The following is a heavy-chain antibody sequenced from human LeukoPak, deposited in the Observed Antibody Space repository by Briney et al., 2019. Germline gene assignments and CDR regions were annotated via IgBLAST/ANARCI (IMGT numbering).Heavy chain of an antibody. CDR1: GYTFTGYY. CDR3: ARDRQSLYYFDY. J-gene: IGHJ4*02. V-gene: IGHV1-2*02. Sequence: ASVKVSCKASGYTFTGYYMHWVRQAPGQGLEWMGWINPNSGGTNYAQKFQGRVTITTDESASTAYMELSSLRSEDTAVYYCARDRQSLYYFDYWGQGTRVAVSS. CDR2: INPNSGGT.